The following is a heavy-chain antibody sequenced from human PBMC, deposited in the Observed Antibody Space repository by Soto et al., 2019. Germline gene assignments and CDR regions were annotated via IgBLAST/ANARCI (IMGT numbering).Heavy chain of an antibody. V-gene: IGHV1-8*01. Sequence: QVQLVQSGAEVKKPGASVKVSCKASGYTFTSDDINWVRQATGQGLEWMGWMNPNSGNTGYAQKLQGGVTMTRNTSINKAYLELSDLRSDNAAVYYCASTGTVNGVNYWGQGTLVTVS. J-gene: IGHJ4*02. D-gene: IGHD4-17*01. CDR1: GYTFTSDD. CDR2: MNPNSGNT. CDR3: ASTGTVNGVNY.